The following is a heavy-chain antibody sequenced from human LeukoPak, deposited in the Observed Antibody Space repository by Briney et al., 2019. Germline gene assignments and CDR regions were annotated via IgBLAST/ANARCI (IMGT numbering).Heavy chain of an antibody. Sequence: GGSLRLSCAASGFIVSHNYMTWVRQAPGKGLEWISVIYIDGTTYYADSVKGRFTISRDQANNTLYLQMNTLRDEDTAVYYCARGPTTVVAYYFDYWGQGTLVTVSS. J-gene: IGHJ4*02. CDR3: ARGPTTVVAYYFDY. CDR1: GFIVSHNY. V-gene: IGHV3-53*01. CDR2: IYIDGTT. D-gene: IGHD4-23*01.